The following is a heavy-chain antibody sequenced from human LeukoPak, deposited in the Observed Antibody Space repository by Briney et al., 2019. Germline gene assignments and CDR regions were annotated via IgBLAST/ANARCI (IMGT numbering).Heavy chain of an antibody. CDR1: GYTLTSYD. CDR2: MNPNSGNT. CDR3: ARGPAAFWSGYYLYYYYGMDV. Sequence: ASVKVSCKASGYTLTSYDINWVRQATGQGLEGMGWMNPNSGNTGYAQKFQGRVTMTRNTSISTAYMELSSLRSEDTAVYYCARGPAAFWSGYYLYYYYGMDVWGQGTTVTVSS. J-gene: IGHJ6*02. V-gene: IGHV1-8*01. D-gene: IGHD3-3*01.